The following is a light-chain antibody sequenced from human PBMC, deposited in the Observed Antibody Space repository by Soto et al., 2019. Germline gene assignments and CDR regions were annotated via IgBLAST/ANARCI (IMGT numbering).Light chain of an antibody. J-gene: IGKJ1*01. Sequence: EIVMTQSPATLSVSPGERATLSCRASQSVSSNLAWYQQKPGQAPRLLIYGASTRATGIPARFSGSGSGTEFTLTISSLQSEDFAVYYCHQYGSSPWTLGQGTKVDIK. CDR1: QSVSSN. V-gene: IGKV3-15*01. CDR2: GAS. CDR3: HQYGSSPWT.